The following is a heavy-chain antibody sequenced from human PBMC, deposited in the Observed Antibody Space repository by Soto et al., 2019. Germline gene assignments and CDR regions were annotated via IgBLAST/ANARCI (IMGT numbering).Heavy chain of an antibody. CDR1: GGSIRRSSYY. CDR3: AGLGVVIGSIITDDAFDI. Sequence: QLQLQESGPGLVKPSETLSLTCTVSGGSIRRSSYYWGWIRPPPGKGLEWIGSIYYSGSTYSNPSLKSRLTLSVDTSKHQFSLKLSSVTAADAAVYYCAGLGVVIGSIITDDAFDIWGQGTMVTVSS. V-gene: IGHV4-39*01. CDR2: IYYSGST. J-gene: IGHJ3*02. D-gene: IGHD3-3*01.